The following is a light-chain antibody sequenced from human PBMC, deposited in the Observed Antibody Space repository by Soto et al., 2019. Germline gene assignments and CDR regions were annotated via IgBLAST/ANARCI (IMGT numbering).Light chain of an antibody. CDR1: QSISRY. J-gene: IGKJ1*01. CDR2: GAS. Sequence: LVLTQSPGTLSLSPGERTTRSCRASQSISRYLAWYQQKPGQGPRLLIYGASSRATGTPDRFSGSGSGTDFTLTINRLEPEDFALYYCQQYGSSPPTFGQGTKVDIK. CDR3: QQYGSSPPT. V-gene: IGKV3-20*01.